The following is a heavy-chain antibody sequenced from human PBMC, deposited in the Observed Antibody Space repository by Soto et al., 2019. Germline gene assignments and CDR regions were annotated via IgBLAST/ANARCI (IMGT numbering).Heavy chain of an antibody. J-gene: IGHJ6*02. CDR1: GFSFTSYW. CDR2: IYPGDSDT. V-gene: IGHV5-51*01. CDR3: ARPAKGGAVLRTNYYYYYGMDV. Sequence: PGESLNISCKGSGFSFTSYWIGWVRQMPGKGLEWMGIIYPGDSDTKYSPSFQGHVTISADKSISTAYLQWNSLKASDTAIYYCARPAKGGAVLRTNYYYYYGMDVWGQGTTVTVSS. D-gene: IGHD2-8*01.